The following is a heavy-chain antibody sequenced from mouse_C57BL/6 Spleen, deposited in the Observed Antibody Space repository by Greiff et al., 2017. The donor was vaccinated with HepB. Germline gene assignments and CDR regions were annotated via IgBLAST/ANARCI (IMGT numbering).Heavy chain of an antibody. CDR1: GYTFTDYY. Sequence: VKLMESGPELVKPGASVKISCKASGYTFTDYYINWVKQRPGQGLEWIGWIFPGSGSTYYNEKFKGKATLTVDKSSSTAYMLLSSLTSEDSAVYFCARSPFMTTVDWYFDVWGTGTTVTVSS. V-gene: IGHV1-75*01. D-gene: IGHD1-1*01. CDR2: IFPGSGST. CDR3: ARSPFMTTVDWYFDV. J-gene: IGHJ1*03.